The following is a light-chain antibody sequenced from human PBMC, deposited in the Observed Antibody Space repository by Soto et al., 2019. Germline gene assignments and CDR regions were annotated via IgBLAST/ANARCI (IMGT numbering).Light chain of an antibody. CDR1: RTVFYTAVNKTY. V-gene: IGKV4-1*01. J-gene: IGKJ1*01. CDR3: LQHNSYPRT. Sequence: DIVMTQSPDSLAVSLGERATINCKSSRTVFYTAVNKTYLAWYQQKPGQPPRLLISWASTRESGVPDRFSGSGSGTEFTLTISSLQPEDFATYYCLQHNSYPRTFGQGTKVEIK. CDR2: WAS.